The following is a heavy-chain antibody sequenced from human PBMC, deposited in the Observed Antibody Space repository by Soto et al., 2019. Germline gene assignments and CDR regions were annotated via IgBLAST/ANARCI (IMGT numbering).Heavy chain of an antibody. CDR1: GYTFTSYA. CDR2: INAGNGNT. D-gene: IGHD3-10*01. J-gene: IGHJ4*02. V-gene: IGHV1-3*01. CDR3: ASRVVGDKNQKQN. Sequence: QVQLVESGAEVKKPGASVKVSCKASGYTFTSYAMHWVRQAPGHRLEWMGWINAGNGNTKYSQKFQGRVTITRDTSASTAYMELSSLRSEDTAVYYCASRVVGDKNQKQNWGQGTLVTVSS.